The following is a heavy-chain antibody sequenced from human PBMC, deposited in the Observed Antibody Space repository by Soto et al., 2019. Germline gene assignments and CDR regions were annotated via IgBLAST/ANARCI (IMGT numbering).Heavy chain of an antibody. CDR2: IYYSWNN. CDR1: GGSISSGYYY. V-gene: IGHV4-30-4*01. Sequence: PSETLSLTCTVSGGSISSGYYYWGWLRPPPGKGLERIRNIYYSWNNYYNPPLKSRLIISIDTSKIQFSLKVGSVTAAYSCVYYCTSSSPYGMDVWGQGTMVTVSS. J-gene: IGHJ6*02. CDR3: TSSSPYGMDV.